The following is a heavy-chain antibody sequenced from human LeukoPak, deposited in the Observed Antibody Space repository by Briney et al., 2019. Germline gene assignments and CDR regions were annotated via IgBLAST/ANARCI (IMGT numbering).Heavy chain of an antibody. J-gene: IGHJ1*01. D-gene: IGHD2-15*01. V-gene: IGHV1-69*13. CDR1: GGTFSSYA. CDR3: ATGYCSGGSCYLFQH. Sequence: GASVKVSCKASGGTFSSYAISWVRQAPGQGLEWMGGIIPIFGTANYAQKFQGRVTITADESTRTAYMELSSLRSEDTAVYYCATGYCSGGSCYLFQHWGQGTLVTVSS. CDR2: IIPIFGTA.